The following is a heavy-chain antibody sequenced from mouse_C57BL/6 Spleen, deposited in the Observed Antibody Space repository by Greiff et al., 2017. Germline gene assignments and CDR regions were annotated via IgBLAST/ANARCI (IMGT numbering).Heavy chain of an antibody. CDR1: GFSFNTYA. CDR2: IRSKSNNYAT. D-gene: IGHD1-1*01. CDR3: VSSYYYGSSPLAY. Sequence: EVQLQESGGGLVQPKGSLKLSCAASGFSFNTYAMNWVRQASGKGLEWVARIRSKSNNYATYYADSVKDRFTISRDDSESMLYLQMNNLKTEDTAMYYWVSSYYYGSSPLAYWGQGTLVTVSA. V-gene: IGHV10-1*01. J-gene: IGHJ3*01.